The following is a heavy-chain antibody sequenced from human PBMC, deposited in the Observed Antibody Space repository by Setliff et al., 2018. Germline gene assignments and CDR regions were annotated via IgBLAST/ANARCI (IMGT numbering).Heavy chain of an antibody. V-gene: IGHV4-30-4*08. D-gene: IGHD3-9*01. CDR3: VRGANDILTTYALDI. CDR2: IFSSGTT. J-gene: IGHJ3*02. CDR1: GGSFNSANYY. Sequence: SETLSLTCTVSGGSFNSANYYWNWIRQPPGKGQEWIGFIFSSGTTSYNPSLMSRVFMSIDTSQNQVSLRLSSVTAADTAVYYCVRGANDILTTYALDIWGEGTMVTVSS.